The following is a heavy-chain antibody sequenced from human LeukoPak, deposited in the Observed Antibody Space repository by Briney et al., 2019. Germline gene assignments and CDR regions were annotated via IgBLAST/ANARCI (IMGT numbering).Heavy chain of an antibody. CDR2: INHSGST. CDR1: GGSFSGYY. D-gene: IGHD3-10*01. J-gene: IGHJ6*03. V-gene: IGHV4-34*01. Sequence: ASETLSLTCAVYGGSFSGYYWSWIRQPPGKGLEWIGEINHSGSTNYNPSLKSRVTISVDTSKNQFSLRLSSVTAADTAVYYCAREAYYYGSESYYNYYYYIDVWGKGTTVTISS. CDR3: AREAYYYGSESYYNYYYYIDV.